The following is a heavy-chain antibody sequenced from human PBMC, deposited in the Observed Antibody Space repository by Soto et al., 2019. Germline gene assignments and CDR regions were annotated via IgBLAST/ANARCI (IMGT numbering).Heavy chain of an antibody. Sequence: EVQLVESGGGMVQPGGSLRLSCVASGFTFSSYDMHWVRQAPGKGLAYVSSISSNGGTTYYGNSVKGRFTISRDNSKNTLYLQMGSLRAEDMAVYYCVRRVSGNYDYWGQGTLVTVSS. J-gene: IGHJ4*02. CDR3: VRRVSGNYDY. V-gene: IGHV3-64*01. CDR1: GFTFSSYD. D-gene: IGHD1-7*01. CDR2: ISSNGGTT.